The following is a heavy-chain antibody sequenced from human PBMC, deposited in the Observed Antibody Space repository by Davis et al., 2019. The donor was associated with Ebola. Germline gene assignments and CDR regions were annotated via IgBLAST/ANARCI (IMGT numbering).Heavy chain of an antibody. CDR2: IYRDGSEK. Sequence: GESLKISCAASGFTFDNFWMSWVRQAPGKGLEWVANIYRDGSEKYYVDSVKGRFTISRDNTKNSLYLQMNSLRDEDTAVYYCARALAGLRSDSWGQGTLVTVSS. V-gene: IGHV3-7*01. CDR1: GFTFDNFW. J-gene: IGHJ4*02. D-gene: IGHD2-15*01. CDR3: ARALAGLRSDS.